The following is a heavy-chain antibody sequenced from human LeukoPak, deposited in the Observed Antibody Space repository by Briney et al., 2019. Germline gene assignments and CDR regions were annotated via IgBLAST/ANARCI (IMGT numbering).Heavy chain of an antibody. V-gene: IGHV3-33*01. Sequence: GGSLRLSCAASGFTFSSYGMHWVRQAPGKGLEWVAVIWYDGSNKYYADSVKGRFTISRGNSKNTLYLQMNSLRAEDTAVYYCAREYIVVVPAAMRADYYYGMDVWGQGTTVTVSS. CDR3: AREYIVVVPAAMRADYYYGMDV. D-gene: IGHD2-2*01. CDR2: IWYDGSNK. CDR1: GFTFSSYG. J-gene: IGHJ6*02.